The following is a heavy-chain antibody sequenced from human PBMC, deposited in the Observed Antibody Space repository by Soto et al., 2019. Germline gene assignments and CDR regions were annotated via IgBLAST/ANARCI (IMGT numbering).Heavy chain of an antibody. J-gene: IGHJ6*02. V-gene: IGHV3-30*02. CDR3: VKDGSSGWPYYYGMDV. CDR2: IWFDGSKT. D-gene: IGHD6-19*01. CDR1: GFSFSSYG. Sequence: QVQLVESGGGEVQPGGSLRLSCAASGFSFSSYGIHWVRQAPGKGLEWVAVIWFDGSKTYYADSVKGRFTISRDNSKNTLYLQMSSLRAEDTAVYYCVKDGSSGWPYYYGMDVWGQGTTVTVSS.